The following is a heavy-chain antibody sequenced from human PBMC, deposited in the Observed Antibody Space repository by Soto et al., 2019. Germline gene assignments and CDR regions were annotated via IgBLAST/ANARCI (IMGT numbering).Heavy chain of an antibody. CDR3: AYRSCSGGRCYLSSYSGMDV. CDR2: IYWDDDK. CDR1: GFSLSTSGVG. J-gene: IGHJ6*02. D-gene: IGHD2-15*01. Sequence: QITLKESGPTLVKPTQTLTLTCTFSGFSLSTSGVGVAWIRQPPGKALEWLALIYWDDDKRYRPSLETRLTITRDISKNQVVLTMTNMASVDTATYYCAYRSCSGGRCYLSSYSGMDVWGQGTTVTVSS. V-gene: IGHV2-5*02.